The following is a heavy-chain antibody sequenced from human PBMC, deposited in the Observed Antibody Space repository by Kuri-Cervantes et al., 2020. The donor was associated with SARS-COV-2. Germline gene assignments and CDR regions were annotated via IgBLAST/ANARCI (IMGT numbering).Heavy chain of an antibody. J-gene: IGHJ5*02. V-gene: IGHV3-15*01. CDR1: GFTFSNAW. D-gene: IGHD3-16*02. CDR2: IKTKTEGGTT. Sequence: GGSLRLSCAASGFTFSNAWMSWVRQAPGKGLECVGLIKTKTEGGTTDYAAPVKGRFTISRDDSKNTLYLQMNSLKTEDTAVYYCTTVYMITFGGVIVLDGWFDPWGQGTLVTVSS. CDR3: TTVYMITFGGVIVLDGWFDP.